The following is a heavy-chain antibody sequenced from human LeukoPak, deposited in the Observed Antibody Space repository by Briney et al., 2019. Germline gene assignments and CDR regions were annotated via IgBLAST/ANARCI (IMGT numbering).Heavy chain of an antibody. CDR1: GYTFTSYG. D-gene: IGHD3-10*01. J-gene: IGHJ6*02. CDR3: ARDGADYYGSGSYSDYYYGMDV. Sequence: GASVKVSCKASGYTFTSYGISWVRQAPGQGLEWMGWISAYNGNTNYAQKPQGRVTMTTDTSTSTAYMELRSLRSDDTAVYYCARDGADYYGSGSYSDYYYGMDVWGQGTTVTVSS. V-gene: IGHV1-18*01. CDR2: ISAYNGNT.